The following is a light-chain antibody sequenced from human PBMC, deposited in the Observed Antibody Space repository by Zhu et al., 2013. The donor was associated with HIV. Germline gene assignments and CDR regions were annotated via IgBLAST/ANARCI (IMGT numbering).Light chain of an antibody. CDR3: QQYGSSPRT. J-gene: IGKJ1*01. V-gene: IGKV1-17*01. CDR2: TAS. CDR1: QDIRND. Sequence: DIQMTQSPSSLSASVGDRVTITCRASQDIRNDLGWYQQKSGEAPKRLVYTASTLQSGVPSRFSGSGSGTEFTLTISSLQPEDFAVYYCQQYGSSPRTFGQGPRWKSN.